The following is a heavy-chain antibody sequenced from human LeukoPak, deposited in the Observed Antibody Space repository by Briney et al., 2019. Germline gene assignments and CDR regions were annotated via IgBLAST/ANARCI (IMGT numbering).Heavy chain of an antibody. Sequence: GGSLRLSCAASGFTFSSYAMHWARQAPGKGLEWVAVISYDGSNKYYADPVKGRFTISRDNSKNTLYLQMNSLRAEDTAVYYCARVVGDFWSGYYGYWGQGTLVTVSS. D-gene: IGHD3-3*01. V-gene: IGHV3-30-3*01. J-gene: IGHJ4*02. CDR3: ARVVGDFWSGYYGY. CDR2: ISYDGSNK. CDR1: GFTFSSYA.